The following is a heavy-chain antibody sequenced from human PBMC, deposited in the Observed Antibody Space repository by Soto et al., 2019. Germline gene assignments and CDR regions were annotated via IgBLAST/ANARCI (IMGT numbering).Heavy chain of an antibody. CDR2: ISYDGSNK. CDR1: GFTFSSYG. J-gene: IGHJ6*02. D-gene: IGHD3-16*01. Sequence: PGGSLRLSCAASGFTFSSYGMHWVRQAPGKGLEWVAVISYDGSNKYYADSVKGRFTISRDNSKNTLYLQMNSLRAEDTAVYYCAKDGGAAFYYYYGMDVWGQGTKVTVYS. CDR3: AKDGGAAFYYYYGMDV. V-gene: IGHV3-30*18.